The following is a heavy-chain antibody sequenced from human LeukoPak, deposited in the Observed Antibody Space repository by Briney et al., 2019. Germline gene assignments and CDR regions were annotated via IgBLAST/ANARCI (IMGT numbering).Heavy chain of an antibody. CDR1: GGSMNNYY. Sequence: SETLSLTCTVSGGSMNNYYWSWIRQAPGKGLEWIGYISDSRSTNYNPSLRSRVTISVDTSKNQFSLKLSSVTAADTALYYCARYDYGDCWFDPWGQGTLVTGSS. V-gene: IGHV4-59*01. CDR3: ARYDYGDCWFDP. CDR2: ISDSRST. D-gene: IGHD4-17*01. J-gene: IGHJ5*02.